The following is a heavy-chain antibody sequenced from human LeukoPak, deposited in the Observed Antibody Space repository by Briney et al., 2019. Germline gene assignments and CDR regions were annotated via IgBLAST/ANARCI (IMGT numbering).Heavy chain of an antibody. V-gene: IGHV1-69*04. J-gene: IGHJ3*02. Sequence: ASVKVSCKASGGTFSSYAISWVRQAPGQGHEWMGRIIPILGIANYAQKFQGRVTITADKSTSTAYMELSSLRSEDTAVYYCARYQHDGPSGAFDIWGQGTMVTVSS. CDR2: IIPILGIA. D-gene: IGHD2-2*01. CDR3: ARYQHDGPSGAFDI. CDR1: GGTFSSYA.